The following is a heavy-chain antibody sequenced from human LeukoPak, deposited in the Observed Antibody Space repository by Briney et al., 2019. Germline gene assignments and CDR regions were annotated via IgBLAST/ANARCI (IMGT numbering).Heavy chain of an antibody. V-gene: IGHV2-70*11. CDR2: IDWDDDK. Sequence: SGPALVKPTQTLTLTCTFSGFSLSTSGMCVSWIRQPPGKALEWLARIDWDDDKYYSTSLKTRLTISKDTSKNQVALTMTNMDPVDTATYYCARMGYSSSSNPHDYFQHWGQGTLVTVSS. CDR1: GFSLSTSGMC. D-gene: IGHD6-13*01. J-gene: IGHJ1*01. CDR3: ARMGYSSSSNPHDYFQH.